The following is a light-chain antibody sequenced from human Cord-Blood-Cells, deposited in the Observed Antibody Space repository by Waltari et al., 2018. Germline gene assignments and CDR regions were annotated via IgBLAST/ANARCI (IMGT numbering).Light chain of an antibody. V-gene: IGLV2-18*02. CDR2: EVS. CDR3: SSYTSSCTYV. Sequence: QSALPQPPSVSGSPGPSVTISCPGTSSDVGSYNPVPWYQPAPGTAPKLMIYEVSNRPSGVPVRFSGSKSGNTASLTISGVQAEDEADYYCSSYTSSCTYVFGTGTKVTVL. J-gene: IGLJ1*01. CDR1: SSDVGSYNP.